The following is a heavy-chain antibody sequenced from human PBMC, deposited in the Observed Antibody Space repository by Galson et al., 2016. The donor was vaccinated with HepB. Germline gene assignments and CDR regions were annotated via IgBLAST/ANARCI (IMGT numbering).Heavy chain of an antibody. V-gene: IGHV1-18*01. D-gene: IGHD3-22*01. Sequence: ASGYTFNSHGISWVRQAPGQGLEWMGWISTYNYNTHYAQKFQGRVTVTTDTSTSTAYMELRSLRSDDTAIYYCARDVYYDSTGYYPLWGQGTLVTVSS. J-gene: IGHJ4*02. CDR3: ARDVYYDSTGYYPL. CDR2: ISTYNYNT. CDR1: GYTFNSHG.